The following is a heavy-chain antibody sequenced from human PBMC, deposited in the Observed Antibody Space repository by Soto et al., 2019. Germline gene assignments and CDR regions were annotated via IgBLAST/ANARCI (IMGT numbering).Heavy chain of an antibody. D-gene: IGHD3-3*01. CDR2: IYYSGST. V-gene: IGHV4-59*01. CDR3: AREVAFYDFWSVSIDRTTQRLINWFDP. J-gene: IGHJ5*02. CDR1: GGSISSYY. Sequence: PSETLSLTCTVSGGSISSYYWNWIRQPPGKGLEWIGYIYYSGSTNYNPSLKSRVTISVDTSKNQFSLKLSSVTAADTAVYYCAREVAFYDFWSVSIDRTTQRLINWFDPWGQGTLVTVSS.